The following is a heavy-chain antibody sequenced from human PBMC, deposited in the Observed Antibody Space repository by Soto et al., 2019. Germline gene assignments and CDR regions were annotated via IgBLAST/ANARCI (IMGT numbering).Heavy chain of an antibody. CDR1: GYSFVSYS. CDR3: ARTDGYEIEY. D-gene: IGHD2-21*01. V-gene: IGHV5-51*06. J-gene: IGHJ4*02. Sequence: GESLKISCQGSGYSFVSYSIAWVRQMPGKGLEWMGSIYPGDSDTTESPSFQGQVTMSVEKSITTVYLQWSSLKASDTALYYCARTDGYEIEYWGQGTLVTVSS. CDR2: IYPGDSDT.